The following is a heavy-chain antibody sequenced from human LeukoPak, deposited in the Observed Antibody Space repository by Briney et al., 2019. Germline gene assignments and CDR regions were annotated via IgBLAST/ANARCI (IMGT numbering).Heavy chain of an antibody. CDR1: VFTFSSYD. V-gene: IGHV3-13*04. CDR2: IGTSGDT. Sequence: GWSLRLSCAASVFTFSSYDMHWVRQATGKGLEWVSVIGTSGDTYYAGSVKGRFTISRENAKNSLYLQMNSLTAGDTAVYYCSRRGSGGWPYYYASCGQGTLVIVSS. J-gene: IGHJ4*02. CDR3: SRRGSGGWPYYYAS. D-gene: IGHD2-15*01.